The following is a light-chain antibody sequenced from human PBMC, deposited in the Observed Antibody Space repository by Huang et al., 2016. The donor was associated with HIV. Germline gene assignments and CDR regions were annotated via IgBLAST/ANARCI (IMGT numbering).Light chain of an antibody. CDR2: GAS. J-gene: IGKJ4*01. CDR3: QQYNNWPPLLT. CDR1: QSILNN. V-gene: IGKV3-15*01. Sequence: EIVLTQSPATLSLSPGERAALSCRATQSILNNLAWYQQKAGQSPRLLIDGASTRATGIPAMFRGSGSGTDCTLTISSLQSEDFAVYYCQQYNNWPPLLTFGGGTKVEIK.